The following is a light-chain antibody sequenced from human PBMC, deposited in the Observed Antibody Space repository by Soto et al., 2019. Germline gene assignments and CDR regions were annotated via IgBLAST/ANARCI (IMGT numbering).Light chain of an antibody. V-gene: IGLV1-51*01. CDR3: ATWDSSLSAGGV. CDR1: SSNIGNNY. J-gene: IGLJ3*02. Sequence: QSVLTQPPSVSAAPGQKVTISCSGSSSNIGNNYVSWYQHLPGTAPKLLIYDNTERPSGIPDRFSGSKSGTSATLGITGLQTGDEADYYCATWDSSLSAGGVFGGGTKLTVL. CDR2: DNT.